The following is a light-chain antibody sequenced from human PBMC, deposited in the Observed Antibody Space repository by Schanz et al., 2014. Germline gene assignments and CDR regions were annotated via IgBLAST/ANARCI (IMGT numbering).Light chain of an antibody. J-gene: IGKJ4*01. V-gene: IGKV1-12*01. CDR1: QGISTW. Sequence: DIQMTQSPSAVSASVGDRLTITCRARQGISTWVAWYQQKPGKAPKLLMYSASTLQSGVPSRFSGSGSGTEFSLTISSLQPEDFATYYCQQTNSFPFSFGGGTKVEIK. CDR3: QQTNSFPFS. CDR2: SAS.